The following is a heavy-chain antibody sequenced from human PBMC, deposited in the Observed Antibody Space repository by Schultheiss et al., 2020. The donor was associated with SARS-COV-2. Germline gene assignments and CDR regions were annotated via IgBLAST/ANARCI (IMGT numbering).Heavy chain of an antibody. Sequence: SQTLSLTCTVSGGSISSGSYYWSWIRQPAGKGLEWIGRIYTSGSTNYNPSLKSRVTISVDTSKNQFSLKLSSVTAADTAVYYCARGFVVSGPYTAMGEFDPLGQGTLVTVSS. V-gene: IGHV4-61*02. CDR3: ARGFVVSGPYTAMGEFDP. CDR1: GGSISSGSYY. CDR2: IYTSGST. D-gene: IGHD5-18*01. J-gene: IGHJ5*02.